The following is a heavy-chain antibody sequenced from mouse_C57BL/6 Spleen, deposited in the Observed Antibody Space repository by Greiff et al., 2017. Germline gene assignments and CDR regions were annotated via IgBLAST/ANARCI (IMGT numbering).Heavy chain of an antibody. CDR2: INPYNGGT. CDR1: GYTFTDYY. D-gene: IGHD1-1*01. CDR3: AGDYGSPYYAMDY. V-gene: IGHV1-19*01. Sequence: EVKLMESGPVLVKPGASVKMSCKASGYTFTDYYMNWVKQSHGKSLEWIGVINPYNGGTSYNQKFKGKATLTVDKSSSTAYMELNRLTSEESAVYYCAGDYGSPYYAMDYWGQGTSVTVSS. J-gene: IGHJ4*01.